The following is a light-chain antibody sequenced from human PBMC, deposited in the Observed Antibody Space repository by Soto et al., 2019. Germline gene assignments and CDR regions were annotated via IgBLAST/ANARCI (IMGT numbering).Light chain of an antibody. CDR2: SDD. J-gene: IGLJ3*02. CDR3: AAWDDNLNGPL. CDR1: NSNIGRYS. V-gene: IGLV1-44*01. Sequence: QSVLTQPPSLSGTPGQRVTISCSGSNSNIGRYSVNWYQHFPGTAPKILIYSDDERPSGVPDRFSVSKSGTSASLAISGLQSEDEAEYYCAAWDDNLNGPLFGGGTQLTVL.